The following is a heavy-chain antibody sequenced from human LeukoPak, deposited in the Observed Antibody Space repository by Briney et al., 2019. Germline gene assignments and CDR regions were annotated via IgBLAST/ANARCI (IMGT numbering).Heavy chain of an antibody. J-gene: IGHJ4*02. CDR1: GFTFDDYT. CDR3: AKDIGGDYDSSLLDY. Sequence: GGSLRLSCAASGFTFDDYTMHWVRQTPGKGLEWVSLISWDGGSTYYADSVKGRFTISRDNAKNSLYLQMNSLRAEDMALYYCAKDIGGDYDSSLLDYWGQGTLVTVSS. D-gene: IGHD3-22*01. CDR2: ISWDGGST. V-gene: IGHV3-43*01.